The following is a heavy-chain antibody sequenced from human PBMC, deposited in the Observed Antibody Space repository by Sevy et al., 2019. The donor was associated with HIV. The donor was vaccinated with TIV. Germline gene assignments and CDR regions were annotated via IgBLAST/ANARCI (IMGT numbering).Heavy chain of an antibody. Sequence: GGSLRLSCSASGFTFNTYTMHCVRQAPGKGLEWVAAISHDGTNKNHADSVKGRFTISRDNSKNTVSLQMNSLRGEDTALYYRASEYYDFWSGAIHFYFGMDVWGQGTPVPVSS. CDR3: ASEYYDFWSGAIHFYFGMDV. V-gene: IGHV3-30-3*01. J-gene: IGHJ6*02. CDR2: ISHDGTNK. D-gene: IGHD3-3*01. CDR1: GFTFNTYT.